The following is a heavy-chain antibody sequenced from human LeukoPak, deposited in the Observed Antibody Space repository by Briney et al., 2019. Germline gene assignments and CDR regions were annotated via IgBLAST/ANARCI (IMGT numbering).Heavy chain of an antibody. V-gene: IGHV4-39*01. J-gene: IGHJ5*02. Sequence: SETLSLTCTVSGGSISSSSYYWGWIRQPPGKGLEWIGCIYYSASTYYNPSLKSRVTISVDTSKNQFSLKLSSVTAADTAVYYCARHLAIPTTGTTDWFDPWGQGTLVTVSS. CDR3: ARHLAIPTTGTTDWFDP. CDR2: IYYSAST. D-gene: IGHD1-1*01. CDR1: GGSISSSSYY.